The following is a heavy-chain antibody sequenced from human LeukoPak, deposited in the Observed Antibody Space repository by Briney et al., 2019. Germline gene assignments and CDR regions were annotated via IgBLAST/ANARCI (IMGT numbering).Heavy chain of an antibody. Sequence: PGGSLRLSCAASGFTIASYAMSWVRQAPGKGLEWVSGISDSGGSTSYADSVKGRSTISRDNSKSTLYLQMSSLRAEDTAVYYCAKDGLSSRPYCFDFWGQGTLVTVSS. V-gene: IGHV3-23*01. CDR3: AKDGLSSRPYCFDF. D-gene: IGHD2-21*01. J-gene: IGHJ4*02. CDR1: GFTIASYA. CDR2: ISDSGGST.